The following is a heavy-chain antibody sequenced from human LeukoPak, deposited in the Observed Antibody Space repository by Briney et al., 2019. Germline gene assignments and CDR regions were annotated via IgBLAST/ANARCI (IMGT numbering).Heavy chain of an antibody. J-gene: IGHJ3*02. CDR2: IYYSGST. CDR3: ARYIVVVPAAKDAFDT. Sequence: PSETLSLTCTVSGGSISSHYWSWIRQPPGQGLEWIGYIYYSGSTNYNPSLKSRVTISVDTSKNQFSLKLSSVTAADTAVYYCARYIVVVPAAKDAFDTWGQGTMVTVSS. CDR1: GGSISSHY. D-gene: IGHD2-2*01. V-gene: IGHV4-59*11.